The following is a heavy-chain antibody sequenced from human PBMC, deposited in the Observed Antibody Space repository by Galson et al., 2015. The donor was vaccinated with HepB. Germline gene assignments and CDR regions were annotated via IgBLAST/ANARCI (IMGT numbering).Heavy chain of an antibody. CDR2: IYYSGST. CDR1: GGSISSYY. CDR3: ARRAYIVGATFHYFDY. D-gene: IGHD1-26*01. J-gene: IGHJ4*02. V-gene: IGHV4-59*08. Sequence: ETLSLTCTVSGGSISSYYWSWIRQPPGKGLEWIGYIYYSGSTNYDPSLKSRVTISVDTSKNQFSLRLSSVTAADTAVYYCARRAYIVGATFHYFDYWGQGTLVTVSS.